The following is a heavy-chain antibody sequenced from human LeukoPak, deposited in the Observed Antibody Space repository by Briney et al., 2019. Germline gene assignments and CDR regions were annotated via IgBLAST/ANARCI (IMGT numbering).Heavy chain of an antibody. CDR2: IYNSGST. Sequence: PSETLSLTCTVSGGSISSYYWSWIRQPPGKGLESIGYIYNSGSTNYNPSLKSRVTISVDTSKNQFSLKLISVTAADTAVYYCATIAAAGNYYYYGMDVWGQGTTVTVSS. CDR1: GGSISSYY. J-gene: IGHJ6*02. D-gene: IGHD6-13*01. CDR3: ATIAAAGNYYYYGMDV. V-gene: IGHV4-59*01.